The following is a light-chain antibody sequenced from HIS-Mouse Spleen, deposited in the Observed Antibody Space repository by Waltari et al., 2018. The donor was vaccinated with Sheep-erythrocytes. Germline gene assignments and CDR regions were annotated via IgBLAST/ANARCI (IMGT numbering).Light chain of an antibody. CDR3: QQRSNWYT. CDR2: DAS. Sequence: EIVLTQSPATLSLSPGERATPSCRASQSVSSYLAWYQQQPGQAPRLLIYDASNRATGIPARFSGSGSGTDFTLTISSLEPEDFAVYYCQQRSNWYTFGQGTKLEIK. J-gene: IGKJ2*01. CDR1: QSVSSY. V-gene: IGKV3-11*01.